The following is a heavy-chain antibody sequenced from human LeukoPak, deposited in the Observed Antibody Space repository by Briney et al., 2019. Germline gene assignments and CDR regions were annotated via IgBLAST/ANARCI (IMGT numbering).Heavy chain of an antibody. CDR3: AREDGDGYNSPDYNWFDP. D-gene: IGHD5-24*01. J-gene: IGHJ5*02. Sequence: SVKVSCKASGGTFSSYAISWVRQAPGQGLEWMGGIIPIFGTANYAQKFQGRVTITADKSTSTAYMELSSLRSEDMAVYYCAREDGDGYNSPDYNWFDPWGQGTLVTVSS. V-gene: IGHV1-69*06. CDR2: IIPIFGTA. CDR1: GGTFSSYA.